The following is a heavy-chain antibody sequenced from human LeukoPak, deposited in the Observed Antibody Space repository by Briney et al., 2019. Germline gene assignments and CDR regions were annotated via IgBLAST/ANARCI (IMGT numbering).Heavy chain of an antibody. J-gene: IGHJ4*02. CDR3: ARDLSGSYRYHFDY. CDR2: ISSRSSHI. Sequence: GGSQRLSCAASGFTFSSYSTNWVREARGKGLEWVSSISSRSSHIYYAASVKGRFTISRDNAKNSLYLQMNSLSAEDTAVYYCARDLSGSYRYHFDYWGQGTLVTVSS. D-gene: IGHD1-26*01. CDR1: GFTFSSYS. V-gene: IGHV3-21*01.